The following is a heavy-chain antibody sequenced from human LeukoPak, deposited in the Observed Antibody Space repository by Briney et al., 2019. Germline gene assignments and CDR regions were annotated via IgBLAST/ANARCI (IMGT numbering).Heavy chain of an antibody. CDR1: GFTFSSAG. CDR2: ITFSGLGL. Sequence: GGTLRLSCAASGFTFSSAGMTWVRQAPGKGLEWVSTITFSGLGLYYADSVKGRFTISRDNSMNTLYLQMNSLRAEDTAVYYCAKVRWGSDNALDSWGQGTLVTGSS. CDR3: AKVRWGSDNALDS. J-gene: IGHJ4*02. D-gene: IGHD3-16*01. V-gene: IGHV3-23*01.